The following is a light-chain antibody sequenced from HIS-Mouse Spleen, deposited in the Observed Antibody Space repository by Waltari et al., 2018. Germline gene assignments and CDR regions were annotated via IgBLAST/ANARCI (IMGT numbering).Light chain of an antibody. CDR1: KLGDKY. Sequence: SYELTQPPSVSVSPGQTASITCSGDKLGDKYACWYQQKPGQSPVLVIYQDSKRPSGTPGLFSGSNSGNTAPLTISGTQAMDEADYYCQARDSSGNHLVFGGGTKLTVL. CDR2: QDS. J-gene: IGLJ2*01. V-gene: IGLV3-1*01. CDR3: QARDSSGNHLV.